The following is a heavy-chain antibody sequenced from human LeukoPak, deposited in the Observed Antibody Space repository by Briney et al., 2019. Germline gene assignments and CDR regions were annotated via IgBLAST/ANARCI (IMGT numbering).Heavy chain of an antibody. V-gene: IGHV1-8*01. CDR3: ARSASWIQLWLPDY. D-gene: IGHD5-18*01. Sequence: ASVKVSCKASGYTFSSYDIHWVRQATGQGLEWMGRMNPNRGDTDYAQKLQGRVTMTTDTSTSTAYMELRSLRSDDTAVYYCARSASWIQLWLPDYWGQGTLVTVSS. J-gene: IGHJ4*02. CDR2: MNPNRGDT. CDR1: GYTFSSYD.